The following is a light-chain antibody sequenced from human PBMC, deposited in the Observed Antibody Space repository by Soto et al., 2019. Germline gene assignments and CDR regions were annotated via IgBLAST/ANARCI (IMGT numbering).Light chain of an antibody. CDR3: QQYYSAPPLT. V-gene: IGKV4-1*01. J-gene: IGKJ4*01. CDR2: WAS. CDR1: QSVLYSSNNKNY. Sequence: EIVMTQSPDSLAVSLGERATINCKSSQSVLYSSNNKNYLAWYQQKPGQPPKLLIYWASTRESGVPDRFSGSGSGTDFTLTISSLQAADVAVYYCQQYYSAPPLTFGGGTKVELK.